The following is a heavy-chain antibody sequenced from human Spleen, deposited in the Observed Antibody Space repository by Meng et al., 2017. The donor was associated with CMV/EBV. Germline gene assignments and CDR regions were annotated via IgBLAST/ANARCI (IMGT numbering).Heavy chain of an antibody. D-gene: IGHD5-12*01. CDR3: VRDPIYKSDIEARRSWSYFDS. CDR1: GFPFSGYS. CDR2: ISSASTYI. Sequence: GESLKISCVASGFPFSGYSMNWVRQAPGKGLEWVSSISSASTYIYYADSVRGRFTISRDNAKNSLYLEMNSLRAEDTAVYYCVRDPIYKSDIEARRSWSYFDSWGQGTLVTVS. V-gene: IGHV3-21*01. J-gene: IGHJ4*02.